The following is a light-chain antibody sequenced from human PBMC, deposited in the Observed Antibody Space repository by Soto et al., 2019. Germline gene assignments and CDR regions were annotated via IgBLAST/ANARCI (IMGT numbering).Light chain of an antibody. J-gene: IGKJ5*01. V-gene: IGKV1-9*01. Sequence: DIQLTQSPSFLSASIGDRVTITCRASQGISSYLAWYQQKPGEAPNLLIYASSTLQSGVPSRFSGSGSGTEFTLTISSLQPGYFATYYCQQLNSYPITFGQGTRLEMK. CDR1: QGISSY. CDR2: ASS. CDR3: QQLNSYPIT.